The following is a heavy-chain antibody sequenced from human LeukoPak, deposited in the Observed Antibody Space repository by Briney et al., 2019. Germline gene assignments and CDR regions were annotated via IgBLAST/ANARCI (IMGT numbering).Heavy chain of an antibody. CDR2: ISYDGSNK. Sequence: PGGSLRLSCAASGFTFSYYAMHWVRQAPGKGLEWVAVISYDGSNKYYADSVKGRFTISRDNSKNTLYLQMNSLRAEDTAVYYCARDPGPRRLIVVVVGFDYWGQGTLVTVSS. J-gene: IGHJ4*02. V-gene: IGHV3-30-3*01. CDR3: ARDPGPRRLIVVVVGFDY. D-gene: IGHD2-21*01. CDR1: GFTFSYYA.